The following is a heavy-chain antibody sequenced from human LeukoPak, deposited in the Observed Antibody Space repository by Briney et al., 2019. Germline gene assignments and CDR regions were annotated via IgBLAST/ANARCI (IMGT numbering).Heavy chain of an antibody. Sequence: GASVKVSCKASGYTFTSYGISWVRQAPGQGLEWMGWINPNSGGTNYAQKFQGRVTMTRDTSISTAYMELSRLRSDDTAVYYCARVSFDYDILTGFVYWGQGTLVTVSS. CDR2: INPNSGGT. V-gene: IGHV1-2*02. J-gene: IGHJ4*02. CDR1: GYTFTSYG. D-gene: IGHD3-9*01. CDR3: ARVSFDYDILTGFVY.